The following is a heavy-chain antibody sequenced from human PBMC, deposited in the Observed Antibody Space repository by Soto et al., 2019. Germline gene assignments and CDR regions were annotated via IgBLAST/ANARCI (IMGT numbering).Heavy chain of an antibody. CDR2: IYHSGST. V-gene: IGHV4-4*02. CDR1: GGSISSSNW. J-gene: IGHJ5*02. CDR3: ARLFEREGIAVAGTITNLDP. Sequence: QVQLQESGPGLVKPSGTLSLTCAVSGGSISSSNWWSWVRQPPGKGLEWIGEIYHSGSTNYNPSLKSRVTISVDKSKNQFSLKLSSVTAADTAVYYCARLFEREGIAVAGTITNLDPWGQGTLVTVSS. D-gene: IGHD6-19*01.